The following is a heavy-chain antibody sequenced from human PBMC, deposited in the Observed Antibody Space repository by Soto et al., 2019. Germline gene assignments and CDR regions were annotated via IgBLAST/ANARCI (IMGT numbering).Heavy chain of an antibody. CDR2: ISAYNGNT. V-gene: IGHV1-18*04. CDR3: ARDPGGAILRYFDWFSEGSYGMDV. D-gene: IGHD3-9*01. Sequence: ASVKVSCKASGYTFTSYGISWVRQAPGQGLEWMGWISAYNGNTNYAQKLQGRVTMTTDTSTSTAYMELRSLRSDDTAVYYCARDPGGAILRYFDWFSEGSYGMDVWGQGTTVTVSS. CDR1: GYTFTSYG. J-gene: IGHJ6*02.